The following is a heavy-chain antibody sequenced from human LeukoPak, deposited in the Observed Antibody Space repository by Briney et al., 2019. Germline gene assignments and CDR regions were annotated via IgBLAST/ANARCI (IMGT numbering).Heavy chain of an antibody. Sequence: KASETLSLTCTVSGGSISSSSYYWGWIRQPPGKGLEWIGSIYYSGSTYYNPSLKSRVTISVDTSKNQFSLKLSSVTAADTAVYYCARVTGEAWGQGTLVTVSS. CDR3: ARVTGEA. V-gene: IGHV4-39*07. J-gene: IGHJ5*02. D-gene: IGHD2-8*02. CDR1: GGSISSSSYY. CDR2: IYYSGST.